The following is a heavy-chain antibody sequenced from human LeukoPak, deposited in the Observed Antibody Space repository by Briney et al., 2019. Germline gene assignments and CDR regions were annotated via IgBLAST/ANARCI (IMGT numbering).Heavy chain of an antibody. CDR1: GYSISSGYY. Sequence: SETLSLTCTVSGYSISSGYYWGGIRQPPGKGLEWIGSIYHSGTTYYNPSLKSRVTISVDTSKNQFSLKLSSVTAADTAVYYCARNIFWSGSYYDYWGQGTLVTVSS. CDR2: IYHSGTT. V-gene: IGHV4-38-2*02. CDR3: ARNIFWSGSYYDY. D-gene: IGHD3-3*01. J-gene: IGHJ4*02.